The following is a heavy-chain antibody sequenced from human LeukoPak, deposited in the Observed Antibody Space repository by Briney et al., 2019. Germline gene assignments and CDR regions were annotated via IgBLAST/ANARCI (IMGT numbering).Heavy chain of an antibody. CDR2: MNPNSGST. V-gene: IGHV1-8*03. J-gene: IGHJ5*02. D-gene: IGHD2-2*01. CDR1: GYTFTSYD. Sequence: ASVKVSCKASGYTFTSYDINWVRQATGQGLEWMGWMNPNSGSTGYAQEFQGRVTITRNTSISTAYMELSSLRSEDTAVYYCARGRGFVVVPAEDFWFDPWGQGTLVTVSS. CDR3: ARGRGFVVVPAEDFWFDP.